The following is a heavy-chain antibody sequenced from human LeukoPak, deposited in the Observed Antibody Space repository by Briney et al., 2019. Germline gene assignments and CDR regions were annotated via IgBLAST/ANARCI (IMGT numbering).Heavy chain of an antibody. CDR2: ISSSSSYI. Sequence: GGSLRLSCAASGFTFSSYSMNWVRQAPGKGLEWVSSISSSSSYIYYADSVKGRFTISRHNAKNSLYLQMNSLRAEDTAVYYCAKSGLNRFDYWGQGTLVTVSS. J-gene: IGHJ4*02. CDR1: GFTFSSYS. CDR3: AKSGLNRFDY. V-gene: IGHV3-21*01. D-gene: IGHD2-15*01.